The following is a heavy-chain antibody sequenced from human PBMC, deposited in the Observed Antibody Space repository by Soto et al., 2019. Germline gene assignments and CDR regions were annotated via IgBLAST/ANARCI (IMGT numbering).Heavy chain of an antibody. V-gene: IGHV3-30-3*01. D-gene: IGHD3-22*01. CDR1: GFTFSSYA. Sequence: QVQLVESGGGVVQPGRSLRLSCAASGFTFSSYAMHWVRQAPGKGLEWVAVISYDGSNKYYADSVKGRFTISRDNSKNTLYLQMNSLRAEDTAVFYCARGGEGITMIVVVITGAFDIWGQGTMVTVSS. CDR3: ARGGEGITMIVVVITGAFDI. CDR2: ISYDGSNK. J-gene: IGHJ3*02.